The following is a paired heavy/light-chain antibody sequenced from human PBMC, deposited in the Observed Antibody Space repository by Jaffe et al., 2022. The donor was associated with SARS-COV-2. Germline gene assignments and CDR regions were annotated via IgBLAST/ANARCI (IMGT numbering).Heavy chain of an antibody. CDR2: IYYSGAT. V-gene: IGHV4-59*01. D-gene: IGHD1-26*01. J-gene: IGHJ4*02. CDR1: GDPINSYY. Sequence: QVQLQASGPGLVKPSETLSLSCTVSGDPINSYYWSWIRQPPGRGLEWVGYIYYSGATKYNPSLKSRLTISVDTSKNQFSLNLNSVTAADTAVYYCARDREGGGPFDYWGQGTLVTVSS. CDR3: ARDREGGGPFDY.
Light chain of an antibody. V-gene: IGLV3-21*04. CDR1: NVGSRS. CDR3: QVWDTSRDPQL. CDR2: YNS. Sequence: SFVLTQPPSVSVAPGETARISCGGNNVGSRSVHWYQQRPGQAPVVIIYYNSGRPSGIPERFSGSNSGNTATLTISRVEAGDEADYYCQVWDTSRDPQLFGGGTRLTVL. J-gene: IGLJ3*02.